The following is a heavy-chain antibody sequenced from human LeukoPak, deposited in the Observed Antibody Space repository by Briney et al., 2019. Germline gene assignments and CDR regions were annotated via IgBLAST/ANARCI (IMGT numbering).Heavy chain of an antibody. CDR3: ATHSSSWRTDAFDI. V-gene: IGHV4-4*09. J-gene: IGHJ3*02. D-gene: IGHD6-13*01. CDR2: IYRSGTI. CDR1: GASIYTYF. Sequence: TSSETLSLTCRVSGASIYTYFWSWIRQPPGKGLEWIGNIYRSGTINYNPSLKSRVTISIDTSKNQFSLRWSSVTDADTALYHCATHSSSWRTDAFDIWGQGAMVAVSS.